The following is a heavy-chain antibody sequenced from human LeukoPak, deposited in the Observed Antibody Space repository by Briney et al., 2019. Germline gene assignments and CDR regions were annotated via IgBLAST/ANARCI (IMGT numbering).Heavy chain of an antibody. CDR2: ISHSGST. D-gene: IGHD3-16*02. V-gene: IGHV4-59*08. CDR1: GDSISSFY. Sequence: SETLSLTCTVSGDSISSFYWSWIRQSSGKGLEWIGLISHSGSTNYNPSLKNRVTMSVDPSTSRFSLRLTSVTAADTAVYYCVGHSGSYRFDSWGQGILVTVSS. CDR3: VGHSGSYRFDS. J-gene: IGHJ4*02.